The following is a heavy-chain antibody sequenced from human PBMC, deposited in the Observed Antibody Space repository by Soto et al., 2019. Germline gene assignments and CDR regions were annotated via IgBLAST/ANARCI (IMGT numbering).Heavy chain of an antibody. D-gene: IGHD3-10*01. CDR2: ISSSSSYI. CDR3: ARDREYGSGSYSSWFAP. J-gene: IGHJ5*02. V-gene: IGHV3-21*01. Sequence: EVQLVESGGGLVKPGGSLRLSCAASGFTFSSYSMNWVRQAPGKGLEWVSSISSSSSYIYYADSVKGRFTISRDNAKNSLYLQMNSLRAEDTVVYYCARDREYGSGSYSSWFAPWGQGTLVTVSS. CDR1: GFTFSSYS.